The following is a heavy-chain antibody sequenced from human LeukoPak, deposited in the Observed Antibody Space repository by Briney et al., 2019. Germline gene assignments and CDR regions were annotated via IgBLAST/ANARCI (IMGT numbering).Heavy chain of an antibody. V-gene: IGHV1-69*13. CDR3: ARVDTAMVLDY. J-gene: IGHJ4*02. CDR1: GGTFSSYA. Sequence: GASVKVSCKASGGTFSSYAICWVRQAPGQGLEWMGGIIPIFGTANYAQKFQGRVTITADESTSTAYMELSSLRSEDTAVYYCARVDTAMVLDYWGQGTLVTVSS. CDR2: IIPIFGTA. D-gene: IGHD5-18*01.